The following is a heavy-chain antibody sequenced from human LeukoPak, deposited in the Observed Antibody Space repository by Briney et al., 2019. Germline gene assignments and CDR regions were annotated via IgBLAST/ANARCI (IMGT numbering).Heavy chain of an antibody. D-gene: IGHD3-22*01. V-gene: IGHV3-13*01. Sequence: PGGSLRLSCAASGFTFSSFDMHWVRQAPGKGLEWVSGIGTLLDTDYPDSLKGRFTISRENAKNSVFLQMNNVRAGDTAVYYCVRGRNNNYYDDSGYSPYWGQGTLSPSPQ. CDR2: IGTLLDT. CDR1: GFTFSSFD. CDR3: VRGRNNNYYDDSGYSPY. J-gene: IGHJ4*02.